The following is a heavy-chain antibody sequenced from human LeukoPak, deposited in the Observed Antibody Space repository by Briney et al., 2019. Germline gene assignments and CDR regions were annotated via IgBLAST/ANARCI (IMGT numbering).Heavy chain of an antibody. J-gene: IGHJ4*02. CDR3: ASAWVPAAMPPDY. V-gene: IGHV1-69*04. CDR2: IIPILGIA. CDR1: GGTFSSYA. D-gene: IGHD2-2*01. Sequence: ASVKVSCKASGGTFSSYAISWVRQAPGQGLEWMGRIIPILGIANYAQKFQGRVTITADRSTSTAYMELSSLRSEDTAVYYCASAWVPAAMPPDYWGQGTLVTVSS.